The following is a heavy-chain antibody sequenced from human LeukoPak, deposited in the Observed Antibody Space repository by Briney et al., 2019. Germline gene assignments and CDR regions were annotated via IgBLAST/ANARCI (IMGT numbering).Heavy chain of an antibody. CDR2: IYYSERT. CDR3: ARHPGITAAGTGFDI. Sequence: SETLSLTCTVSGGSISSSTSYWGWIRQPPGKGPEWIGSIYYSERTYYNPSLKSRLTISVDTSKNQFSLKLSSVTAADTAVYYCARHPGITAAGTGFDIWGQGTMVTVSS. V-gene: IGHV4-39*01. CDR1: GGSISSSTSY. D-gene: IGHD6-13*01. J-gene: IGHJ3*02.